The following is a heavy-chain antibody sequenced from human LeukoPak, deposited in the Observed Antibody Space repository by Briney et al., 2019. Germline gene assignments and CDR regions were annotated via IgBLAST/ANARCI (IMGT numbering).Heavy chain of an antibody. CDR1: GGSINSSRYY. Sequence: SETLSLTCTVSGGSINSSRYYWGWIRQPPGKGLEWIGSIYYSGSTNYNPSLKSRVTISVDTSKNQFSLKLSSVTAADTAVYYCARHGYSSGWYDFSGMDVWGQGTTVTVSS. CDR2: IYYSGST. CDR3: ARHGYSSGWYDFSGMDV. D-gene: IGHD6-19*01. J-gene: IGHJ6*02. V-gene: IGHV4-39*01.